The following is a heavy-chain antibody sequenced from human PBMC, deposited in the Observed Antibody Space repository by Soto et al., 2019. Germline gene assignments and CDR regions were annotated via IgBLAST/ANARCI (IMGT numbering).Heavy chain of an antibody. V-gene: IGHV4-59*01. J-gene: IGHJ4*02. CDR1: GGSISSYY. CDR2: IYNSGNT. CDR3: ARAAGFGEIFFDY. D-gene: IGHD3-10*01. Sequence: NPSETLSLTCAVSGGSISSYYWSWIRQPPGKGLEWIGYIYNSGNTNYNPSLKSPVTISVDTSKNQFSLKLTSVTAADTAVYYCARAAGFGEIFFDYWGQGTLVTVSS.